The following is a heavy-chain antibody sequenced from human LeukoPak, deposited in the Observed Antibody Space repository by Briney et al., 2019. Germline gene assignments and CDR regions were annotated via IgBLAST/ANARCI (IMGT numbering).Heavy chain of an antibody. CDR1: GFTFSSYG. Sequence: RRSLRLSCAASGFTFSSYGMHWVRQAPGKWLQWVSGISGSGTTTYYADSVRGRFTISRDNSKNTLYLQMHSLRVEDAAVYYCAKGHTDSGTGFDCWGQGTLVTVSS. D-gene: IGHD1-14*01. CDR3: AKGHTDSGTGFDC. J-gene: IGHJ4*02. V-gene: IGHV3-23*01. CDR2: ISGSGTTT.